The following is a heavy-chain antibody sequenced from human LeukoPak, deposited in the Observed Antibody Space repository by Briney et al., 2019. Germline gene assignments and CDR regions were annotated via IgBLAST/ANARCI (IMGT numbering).Heavy chain of an antibody. CDR2: ISSSGSTI. J-gene: IGHJ4*02. CDR3: ARWVSSGYYFDY. V-gene: IGHV3-48*03. CDR1: GFTFSSYE. Sequence: SGGSLRLSCAASGFTFSSYEMNWVRQAPGKGLEWVSYISSSGSTIYYADSVKGRFTISRDNAKNSLYLQMNSLRAEDTAVYYCARWVSSGYYFDYWGQGTLVTVSS. D-gene: IGHD3-22*01.